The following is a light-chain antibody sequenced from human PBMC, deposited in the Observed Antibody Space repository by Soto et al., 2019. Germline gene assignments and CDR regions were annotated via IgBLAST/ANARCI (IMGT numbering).Light chain of an antibody. CDR1: SSDLGNY. CDR2: EVS. J-gene: IGLJ2*01. V-gene: IGLV2-8*01. CDR3: SSYAGGKYLG. Sequence: QSALTQPPSASGSPGQSVTISCTGTSSDLGNYVSWYQQHPGKAPKLLIFEVSKRPSGVPDRFSGSKSGNTASLTVSGLQAEDEADYYCSSYAGGKYLGFGGGTKLTVL.